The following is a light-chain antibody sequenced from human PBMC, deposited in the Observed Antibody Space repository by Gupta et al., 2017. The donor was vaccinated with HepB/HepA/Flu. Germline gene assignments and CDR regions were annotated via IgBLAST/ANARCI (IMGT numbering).Light chain of an antibody. CDR3: CAYAGSSLYV. J-gene: IGLJ1*01. CDR2: EVS. CDR1: SSDVGSYNL. V-gene: IGLV2-23*02. Sequence: QSALTQPASVPGSPGQSITISCTGTSSDVGSYNLGSWYQQHPGKAPKLMIYEVSKRPSGVSNRFSGSKAGNTASLTISGLQAEDEADYYCCAYAGSSLYVFGTGTKVTVL.